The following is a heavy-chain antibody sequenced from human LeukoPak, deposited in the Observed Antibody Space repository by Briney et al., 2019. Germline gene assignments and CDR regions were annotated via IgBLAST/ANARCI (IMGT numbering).Heavy chain of an antibody. D-gene: IGHD5-24*01. CDR1: GFTFRSYA. CDR2: ISGSGNYI. Sequence: GRSLRLSCAASGFTFRSYAMNWVRQAPGKGLEWVSSISGSGNYIYYTDSVKGRFTISRDNAKNSLDLQMNSLRAEDTAVYYCARDQGEMATSTGLDYWGQGILVTVSS. V-gene: IGHV3-21*01. J-gene: IGHJ4*02. CDR3: ARDQGEMATSTGLDY.